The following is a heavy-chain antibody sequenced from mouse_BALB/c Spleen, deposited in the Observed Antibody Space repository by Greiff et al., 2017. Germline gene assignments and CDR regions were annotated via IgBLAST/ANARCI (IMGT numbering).Heavy chain of an antibody. J-gene: IGHJ4*01. CDR1: GFNIKDYY. CDR3: ARGGVWYAMDY. CDR2: IDPENGNT. V-gene: IGHV14-1*02. D-gene: IGHD2-10*02. Sequence: EVQLVESGAELVRPGALVKLSCKASGFNIKDYYMHWVKQRPEQGLEWIGWIDPENGNTIYDPKFQGKASITADTSSNTAYLQLSSLTSEDPAVYYCARGGVWYAMDYWGQGTSVTVSS.